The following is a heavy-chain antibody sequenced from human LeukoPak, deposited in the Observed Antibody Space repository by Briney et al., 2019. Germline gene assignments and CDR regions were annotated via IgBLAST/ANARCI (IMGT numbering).Heavy chain of an antibody. CDR3: ARDQEGFVY. CDR1: GYTVTSNV. Sequence: ASEKLSCTASGYTVTSNVINWLRRALGQRLGWMGMIYPRDGSTSYAQKFQGGVTVTRDTSTRTVHMELSALRSEDTGVYYCARDQEGFVYWGEGALVTVSS. J-gene: IGHJ4*02. V-gene: IGHV1-46*01. CDR2: IYPRDGST.